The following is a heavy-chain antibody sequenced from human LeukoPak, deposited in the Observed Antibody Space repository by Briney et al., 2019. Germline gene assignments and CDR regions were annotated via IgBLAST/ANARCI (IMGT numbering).Heavy chain of an antibody. V-gene: IGHV3-23*01. CDR1: GFTFSSHG. CDR2: ISIGGDTT. D-gene: IGHD5-12*01. CDR3: AREVAYTGYDFGLDY. J-gene: IGHJ4*02. Sequence: GGSLRLSCAASGFTFSSHGMCWVRQAPGRGLEWVSSISIGGDTTYSDSVKGRFTISRDNAKNSLFLQMNSLRAEDTSIYYCAREVAYTGYDFGLDYWGQGTLVTVSS.